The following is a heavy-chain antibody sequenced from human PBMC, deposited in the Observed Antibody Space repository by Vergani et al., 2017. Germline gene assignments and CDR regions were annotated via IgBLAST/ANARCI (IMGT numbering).Heavy chain of an antibody. CDR3: ARVGRSAVAGTFGAFDM. Sequence: EVQLVESGGGLVKPGGSLRLSCAASGFTFKSYTMNWVRQAPGKGLEWVSSISASDGNTYYADSVKGRVTISRDKSKNTLYLQMNSLRAEDTAVYYCARVGRSAVAGTFGAFDMWGQGTMVTVSS. CDR2: ISASDGNT. J-gene: IGHJ3*02. V-gene: IGHV3-23*04. CDR1: GFTFKSYT. D-gene: IGHD6-19*01.